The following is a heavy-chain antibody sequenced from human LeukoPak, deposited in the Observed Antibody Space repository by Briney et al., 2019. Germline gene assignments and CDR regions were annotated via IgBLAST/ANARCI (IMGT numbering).Heavy chain of an antibody. J-gene: IGHJ6*04. CDR1: GYTFTSYA. Sequence: GASVKVSCKASGYTFTSYAMHWVRQAPGQRLEWMGWINAGNGNTKYSQKFQGRVTITRDTSVSTAYMELSSLRSEDTAAYYCASGYYYGSGSYAGMDVWGKGTTVTVSS. V-gene: IGHV1-3*01. D-gene: IGHD3-10*01. CDR2: INAGNGNT. CDR3: ASGYYYGSGSYAGMDV.